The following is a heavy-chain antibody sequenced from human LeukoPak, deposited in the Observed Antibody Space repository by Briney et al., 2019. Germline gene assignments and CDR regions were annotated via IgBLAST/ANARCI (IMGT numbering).Heavy chain of an antibody. CDR2: IYYSGNT. Sequence: PSETLSLTCTVSGGSISSYYWSWIRQPPGKGLDWLGYIYYSGNTNYNPSLKSRVTMSVDTSKNQLSLKLSSVTAADTAVYYCARPRGEFHYYAFDIWGHGTMVTVSS. J-gene: IGHJ3*02. D-gene: IGHD3-16*01. CDR1: GGSISSYY. V-gene: IGHV4-59*08. CDR3: ARPRGEFHYYAFDI.